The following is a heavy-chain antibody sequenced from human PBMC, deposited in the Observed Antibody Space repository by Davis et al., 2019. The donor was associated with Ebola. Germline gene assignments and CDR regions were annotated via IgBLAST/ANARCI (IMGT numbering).Heavy chain of an antibody. CDR3: ARGGVQGVIIFGYGMDV. J-gene: IGHJ6*02. CDR1: GGSFSGYY. CDR2: ISSSGSTI. V-gene: IGHV3-11*04. D-gene: IGHD3-10*01. Sequence: GGSLRLSCAVYGGSFSGYYWSWIRQAPGKGLEWVSYISSSGSTIYYADSVKGRFTISRDNAKNSLYLQMNSLRAEDTAVYYCARGGVQGVIIFGYGMDVWGQGTTVTVSS.